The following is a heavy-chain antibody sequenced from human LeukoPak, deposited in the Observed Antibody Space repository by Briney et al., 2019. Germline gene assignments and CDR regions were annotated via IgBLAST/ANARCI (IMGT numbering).Heavy chain of an antibody. CDR2: IYYSGST. J-gene: IGHJ5*02. D-gene: IGHD3-9*01. CDR1: GGSISSSSYY. CDR3: ARDHHYDILKTNRFDP. V-gene: IGHV4-39*07. Sequence: SETLSLTCTVSGGSISSSSYYWGWIRQPPGKGLEWIGSIYYSGSTYYNPSLKSRVTISVDTSKNQFSLKLSSVTAADTAVYYCARDHHYDILKTNRFDPWGQGTLVTVSS.